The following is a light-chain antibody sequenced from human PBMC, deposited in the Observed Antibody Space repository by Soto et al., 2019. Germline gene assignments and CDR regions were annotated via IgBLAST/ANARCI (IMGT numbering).Light chain of an antibody. CDR2: WAS. Sequence: EIVMSQSPDSLAVSLGEMATINCKCSRSVLYSSNNKNYLAWYQQKQGQPPKXXXYWASTRESGVPDRFSGSGSGTDGTITISSLKPEDWAVYYCQQSYSTTQTFGQGTKVDNK. CDR1: RSVLYSSNNKNY. J-gene: IGKJ1*01. CDR3: QQSYSTTQT. V-gene: IGKV4-1*01.